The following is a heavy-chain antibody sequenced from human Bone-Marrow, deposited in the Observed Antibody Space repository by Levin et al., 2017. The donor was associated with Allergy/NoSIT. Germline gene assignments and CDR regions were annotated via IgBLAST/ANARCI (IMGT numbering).Heavy chain of an antibody. J-gene: IGHJ4*02. CDR1: GFSVSSNY. CDR2: IYSGVLT. Sequence: PGGSLRLSCAASGFSVSSNYMTWVRQAPGKGLECVSVIYSGVLTYYADSVKGRFTISRDNSKNTLYLQMNNLRAGDTAVYYCASGPQYEYYFDSWGQGTLVTVSS. D-gene: IGHD4-11*01. V-gene: IGHV3-53*01. CDR3: ASGPQYEYYFDS.